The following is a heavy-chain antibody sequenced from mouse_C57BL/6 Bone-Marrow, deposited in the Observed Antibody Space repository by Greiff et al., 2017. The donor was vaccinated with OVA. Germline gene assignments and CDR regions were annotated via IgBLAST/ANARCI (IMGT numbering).Heavy chain of an antibody. V-gene: IGHV5-6*01. J-gene: IGHJ1*03. Sequence: EVQLVESGGDLVKPGGSLKLSCAASGFTFSSYGMSWVRQTPDKRLEWVATISSGGSYTYYPDSVKGRFTISRDTAKNTLYLQMSSQKSEDTAMYYCARHAISSYYDYDGSYWYFDVWGTGTTVTVSS. CDR2: ISSGGSYT. CDR3: ARHAISSYYDYDGSYWYFDV. CDR1: GFTFSSYG. D-gene: IGHD2-4*01.